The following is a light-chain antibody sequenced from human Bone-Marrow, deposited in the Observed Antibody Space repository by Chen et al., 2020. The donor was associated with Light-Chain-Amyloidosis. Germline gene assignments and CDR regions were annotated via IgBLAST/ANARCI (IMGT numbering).Light chain of an antibody. CDR2: EDT. J-gene: IGLJ2*01. CDR1: SLDVGSYTF. CDR3: CSYAGSGTLV. V-gene: IGLV2-23*01. Sequence: QSALTQPASVFGSPGQSIPISCPGTSLDVGSYTFVDWYQQHPGKAPKLMIYEDTKRPSGVSNRLYGSQSGNTASLTISGLQAEDEADYYCCSYAGSGTLVFGGGTKLTVL.